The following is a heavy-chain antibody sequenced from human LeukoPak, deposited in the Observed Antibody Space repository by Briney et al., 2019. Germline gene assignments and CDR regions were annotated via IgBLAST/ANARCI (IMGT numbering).Heavy chain of an antibody. CDR1: GFTFSSYS. D-gene: IGHD2-8*01. CDR3: ARGFQYCTNGVCYTNFDY. CDR2: ISSSSSTI. V-gene: IGHV3-48*02. J-gene: IGHJ4*02. Sequence: GGSLRLSRAASGFTFSSYSMNWVRQAPGKGLEWVSYISSSSSTIYYAGSVKGRFTISRDNAKNSLYLQMNSLRDEDTAVYYCARGFQYCTNGVCYTNFDYWGQGTLVTVSS.